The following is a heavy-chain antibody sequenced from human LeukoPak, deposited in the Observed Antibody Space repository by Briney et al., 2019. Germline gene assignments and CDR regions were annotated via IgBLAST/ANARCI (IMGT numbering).Heavy chain of an antibody. CDR3: ASALEAYFDWLSTFDY. Sequence: GGSLRLSCAASGFTFSSYAMSWVRQAPGKGLEWVSAISGSGGSTYYADSVKGRFTISRDNSKNTLYLQMNSLRAEDTAVYYCASALEAYFDWLSTFDYWGQGTLVTVSS. V-gene: IGHV3-23*01. J-gene: IGHJ4*02. D-gene: IGHD3-9*01. CDR1: GFTFSSYA. CDR2: ISGSGGST.